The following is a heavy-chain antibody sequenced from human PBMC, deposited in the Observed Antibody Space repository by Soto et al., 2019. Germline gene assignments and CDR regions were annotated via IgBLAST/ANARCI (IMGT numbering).Heavy chain of an antibody. CDR1: GGSFTGYY. Sequence: QVQLQQWGAGLLKPSETLSLTCAVYGGSFTGYYWSWIRQPPGKGLEWIGEIIHGGNTNYNPSLTSRVTISLDTSKNQFSLKLSSVTAADTAVYHCARVFCSSTSCHSYFDYWGQGTQVTVSS. CDR3: ARVFCSSTSCHSYFDY. J-gene: IGHJ4*02. CDR2: IIHGGNT. D-gene: IGHD2-2*01. V-gene: IGHV4-34*12.